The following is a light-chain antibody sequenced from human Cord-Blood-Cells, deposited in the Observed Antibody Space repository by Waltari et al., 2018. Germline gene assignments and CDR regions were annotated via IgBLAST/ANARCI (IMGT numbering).Light chain of an antibody. J-gene: IGKJ4*01. CDR2: WAS. CDR1: PSVLYSSNNKNY. Sequence: DIVMTQSPDSLAVSLGERATINCKSSPSVLYSSNNKNYLAWYQQKPGQPPKLLIYWASTRGSGVPDRFSGSGSGTDFTLTISSLQAEDVAVYYCQQYYSTPLTFGGGTKVEIK. V-gene: IGKV4-1*01. CDR3: QQYYSTPLT.